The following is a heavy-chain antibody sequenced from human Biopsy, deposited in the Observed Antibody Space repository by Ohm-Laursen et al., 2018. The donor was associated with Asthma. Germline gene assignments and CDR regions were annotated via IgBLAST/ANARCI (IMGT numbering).Heavy chain of an antibody. CDR3: ARAAITGIRGWLDP. Sequence: SDTLSLTWTVYGGYLTGHYWNWIRQPPGKGLEWIGEIDQSGYTNYNPSLKSRVTISADTSKNQFHLNLSSVTAADTAVYFCARAAITGIRGWLDPWGQGTQVTVSS. CDR2: IDQSGYT. D-gene: IGHD1-20*01. V-gene: IGHV4-34*01. J-gene: IGHJ5*02. CDR1: GGYLTGHY.